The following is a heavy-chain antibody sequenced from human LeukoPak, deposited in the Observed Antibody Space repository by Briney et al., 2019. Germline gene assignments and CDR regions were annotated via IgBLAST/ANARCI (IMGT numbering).Heavy chain of an antibody. J-gene: IGHJ4*02. D-gene: IGHD6-13*01. CDR3: ARGYTAVGDY. CDR1: GFTFDDYT. Sequence: GGSLRLSCAASGFTFDDYTMHWVRQAPGKGLEWVSLISWDGGSTYYADSVKGRFTISRDNSKNSLYLQMNSLRAEDTALYYCARGYTAVGDYWGQGTLVTVSS. V-gene: IGHV3-43*01. CDR2: ISWDGGST.